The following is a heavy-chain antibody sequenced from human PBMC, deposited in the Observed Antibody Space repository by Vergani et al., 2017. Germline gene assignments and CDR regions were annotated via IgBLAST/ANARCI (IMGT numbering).Heavy chain of an antibody. CDR3: ARQAYDFWSGSPLAQYFQH. CDR2: IYPGDSDT. D-gene: IGHD3-3*01. Sequence: EVQLVQSGAEVKKPGESLKISCKGSGYSFTSYWIGWVRQMPGKGLEWMGIIYPGDSDTRYSPSFQGQVTISAAKSISTAYLQWRSLKASDTAMYYCARQAYDFWSGSPLAQYFQHWGQGTLVTVSS. V-gene: IGHV5-51*01. CDR1: GYSFTSYW. J-gene: IGHJ1*01.